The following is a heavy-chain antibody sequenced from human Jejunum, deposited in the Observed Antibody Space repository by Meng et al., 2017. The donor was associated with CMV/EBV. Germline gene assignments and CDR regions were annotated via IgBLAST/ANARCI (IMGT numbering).Heavy chain of an antibody. CDR1: FDFDKYA. D-gene: IGHD1-7*01. CDR3: AKAPSGGWNYFFYFDI. Sequence: FDFDKYAMHGVRQGPGKGMEWVSGISWNRGNAGYADSVKGRFTISRDNAKNSLYLEMNSLRPDDTALYYCAKAPSGGWNYFFYFDIWGQGTLVTVSS. CDR2: ISWNRGNA. V-gene: IGHV3-9*01. J-gene: IGHJ4*02.